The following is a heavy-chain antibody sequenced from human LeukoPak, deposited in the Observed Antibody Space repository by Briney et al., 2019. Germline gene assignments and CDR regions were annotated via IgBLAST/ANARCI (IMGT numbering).Heavy chain of an antibody. CDR3: ASRVDTAMVTEQPNWFDP. D-gene: IGHD5-18*01. J-gene: IGHJ5*02. CDR1: GGTFSSYA. Sequence: SVKVSCKASGGTFSSYAISWVRQAPGQGLEWMGRIIPILGIANYAQKFQGRATITADKSTSTAYMELSSLRSEDTAVYYCASRVDTAMVTEQPNWFDPWGQGTLVTVSS. V-gene: IGHV1-69*04. CDR2: IIPILGIA.